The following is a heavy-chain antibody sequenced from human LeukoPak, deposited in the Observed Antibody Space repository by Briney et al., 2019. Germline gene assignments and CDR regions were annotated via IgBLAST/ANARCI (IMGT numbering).Heavy chain of an antibody. CDR1: GFTFSSYC. CDR3: ARLRGTGYYWSH. CDR2: IKQDGSEK. Sequence: PGGSLRLSCAASGFTFSSYCMSWVRQAPGKGLEWVANIKQDGSEKYYVDSVKGRFTISRDNAKNSLYLQMNSLRAEDTAVYYCARLRGTGYYWSHWGQETLVTVSS. V-gene: IGHV3-7*03. J-gene: IGHJ4*02. D-gene: IGHD3/OR15-3a*01.